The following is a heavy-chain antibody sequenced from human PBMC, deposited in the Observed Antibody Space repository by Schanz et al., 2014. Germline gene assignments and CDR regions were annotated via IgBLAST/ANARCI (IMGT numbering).Heavy chain of an antibody. CDR3: ARDRRRYCSTASCLHDNWFDP. CDR2: ISAYNGNT. J-gene: IGHJ5*02. CDR1: GYTFTSYG. Sequence: QVQLVQSGAEVKKPGASVKVSCKASGYTFTSYGINWVRQAPGQGLEWMGWISAYNGNTNYAQKLQGRVTMTTDTSTGTASMELRSLRSDDTAVYYCARDRRRYCSTASCLHDNWFDPWGQGTLVIVSS. V-gene: IGHV1-18*01. D-gene: IGHD2-2*01.